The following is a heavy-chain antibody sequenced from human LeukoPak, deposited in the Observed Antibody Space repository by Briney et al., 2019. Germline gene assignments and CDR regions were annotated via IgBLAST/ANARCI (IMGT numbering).Heavy chain of an antibody. CDR3: ARRGYYDSSGYVFDY. J-gene: IGHJ4*02. CDR1: GGSFSGYY. D-gene: IGHD3-22*01. V-gene: IGHV4-34*01. CDR2: INHSGST. Sequence: SETLSLTCAVYGGSFSGYYWSWIRQPPGKGLEWIGEINHSGSTNYNPSLKSRVTISVDTSKNQFPLKLSSVTAADTAEYYCARRGYYDSSGYVFDYWGQGTLVTVSS.